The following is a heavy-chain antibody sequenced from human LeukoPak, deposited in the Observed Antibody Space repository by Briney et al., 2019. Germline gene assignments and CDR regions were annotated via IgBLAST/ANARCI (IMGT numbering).Heavy chain of an antibody. V-gene: IGHV3-48*02. Sequence: GGSLRLSCAASGFTFSIYSMNWVRQAPGEGLEWLSYISADSNTIYYADSVKGRFTISRDNAKTSLYLQMNTLRDEDAAVYYCARDRAAPTWFFDLWGRGTLVLVSS. CDR1: GFTFSIYS. J-gene: IGHJ2*01. CDR2: ISADSNTI. CDR3: ARDRAAPTWFFDL. D-gene: IGHD2-15*01.